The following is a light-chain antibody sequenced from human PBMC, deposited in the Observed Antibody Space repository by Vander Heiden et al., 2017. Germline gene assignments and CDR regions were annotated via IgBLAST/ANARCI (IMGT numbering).Light chain of an antibody. V-gene: IGLV1-44*01. CDR1: SSNIGSNT. J-gene: IGLJ2*01. CDR2: SNN. Sequence: QSVLTQPPSASGPPGQRVTISCSGSSSNIGSNTVNWYQQLPGTAPKLLIYSNNQRPSGVPDRCSGAKSGTSAALAIRGRQSEEEDDYYCAAWDDSRNGVVFGGGTKLTVL. CDR3: AAWDDSRNGVV.